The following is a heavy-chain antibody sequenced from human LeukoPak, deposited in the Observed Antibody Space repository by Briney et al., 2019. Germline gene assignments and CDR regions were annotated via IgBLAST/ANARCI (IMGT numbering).Heavy chain of an antibody. CDR2: IYTSGRT. CDR1: GGSISSYY. CDR3: ARRVVVVPAARWFDP. V-gene: IGHV4-4*07. D-gene: IGHD2-2*01. J-gene: IGHJ5*02. Sequence: PSETLSLTCTVSGGSISSYYWSWIRQPAGKGLEWIGRIYTSGRTNYNPSLKSRVTMSVDTSKNQFSLKLSSVTAADTAVYYCARRVVVVPAARWFDPWGQGTLVTVSS.